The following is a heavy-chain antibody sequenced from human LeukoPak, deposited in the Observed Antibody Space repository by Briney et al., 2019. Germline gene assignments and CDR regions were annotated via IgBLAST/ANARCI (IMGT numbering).Heavy chain of an antibody. Sequence: PGGSLRLSCVASGFTFSNYAMSWVRQAPGKGLDWVSGITNNGGTTYYGDSVKGRFTISRDSSKNTLYLQMNSLRADDTAVYYCAKDRGSGWPWGQGTLVTVSS. D-gene: IGHD6-19*01. CDR3: AKDRGSGWP. V-gene: IGHV3-23*01. CDR1: GFTFSNYA. J-gene: IGHJ4*02. CDR2: ITNNGGTT.